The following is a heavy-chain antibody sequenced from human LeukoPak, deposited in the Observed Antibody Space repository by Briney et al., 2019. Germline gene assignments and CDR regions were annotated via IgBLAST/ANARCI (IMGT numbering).Heavy chain of an antibody. V-gene: IGHV3-48*01. J-gene: IGHJ4*02. CDR2: TSVKGAVT. Sequence: QPGGPLRLSCASSGFTINDYGVNWGRRAPGKVLGLLSHTSVKGAVTTYADSVKGCFTISSDTAKNSLYLQLNSLTVGDTAMYYCARDRDGDEDFDYWGRGTLVTVSS. CDR1: GFTINDYG. CDR3: ARDRDGDEDFDY. D-gene: IGHD4-17*01.